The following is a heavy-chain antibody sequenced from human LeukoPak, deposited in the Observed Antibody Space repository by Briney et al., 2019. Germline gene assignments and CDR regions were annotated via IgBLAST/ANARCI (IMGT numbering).Heavy chain of an antibody. D-gene: IGHD3-22*01. CDR1: GGIFSNYA. CDR3: ARDRRTYYYDRSGFEDTGWFDS. Sequence: ASVNVSCKASGGIFSNYAINWVRQAPGQGLEWVGRIIPIFSIVKSAQRFQGRVTITADRSTSTAYMELSSLRSEDTAVYYCARDRRTYYYDRSGFEDTGWFDSWGQGTLVTVSS. J-gene: IGHJ5*01. CDR2: IIPIFSIV. V-gene: IGHV1-69*04.